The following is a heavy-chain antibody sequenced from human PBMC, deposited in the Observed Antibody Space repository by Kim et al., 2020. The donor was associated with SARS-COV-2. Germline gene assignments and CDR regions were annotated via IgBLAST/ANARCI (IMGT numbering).Heavy chain of an antibody. Sequence: SRVTISVDTSKNQFSLKLSSVTAADTAVYYCAREGPMGLIVGATLGAFDIWGQGTMVTVSS. CDR3: AREGPMGLIVGATLGAFDI. V-gene: IGHV4-59*01. D-gene: IGHD1-26*01. J-gene: IGHJ3*02.